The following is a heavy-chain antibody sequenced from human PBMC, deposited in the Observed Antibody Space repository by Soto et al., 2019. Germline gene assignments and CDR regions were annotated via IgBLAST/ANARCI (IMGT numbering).Heavy chain of an antibody. CDR1: GFTFSVYW. D-gene: IGHD3-3*01. J-gene: IGHJ4*02. Sequence: GGSLRLSCAAPGFTFSVYWMTWVRQAPGKGLEWVANINEDGITKYHVNSVKGRFTISRDNPKNSLFLQMNNLRVEDTGVYYCARELEGGPDYWGQGILVTVSS. V-gene: IGHV3-7*01. CDR3: ARELEGGPDY. CDR2: INEDGITK.